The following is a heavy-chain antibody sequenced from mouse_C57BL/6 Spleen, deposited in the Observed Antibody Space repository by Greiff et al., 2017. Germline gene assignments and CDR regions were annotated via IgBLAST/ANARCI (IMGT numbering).Heavy chain of an antibody. CDR3: ARRHYYGSSYWYFDV. J-gene: IGHJ1*03. V-gene: IGHV1-55*01. Sequence: VQLQQPGAELVKPGASVKMSCKASGYTFTSYWITWVKQRPGQGLEWIGDIYPGSGSTNYNEKFKSKATLTVDTSSSTAYMQLSRLTSEDSAVYYGARRHYYGSSYWYFDVWGTGTTVTVSS. CDR2: IYPGSGST. D-gene: IGHD1-1*01. CDR1: GYTFTSYW.